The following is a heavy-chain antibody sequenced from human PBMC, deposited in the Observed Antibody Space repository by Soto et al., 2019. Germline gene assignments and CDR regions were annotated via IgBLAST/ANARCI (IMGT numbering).Heavy chain of an antibody. J-gene: IGHJ4*02. CDR3: ARDEGYSYGLDY. D-gene: IGHD5-18*01. CDR2: IYYSGST. V-gene: IGHV4-59*01. CDR1: GGSISSYY. Sequence: QVQLQESGPGLVKPSETLSLTCTVSGGSISSYYWSWIRQPPGKGLEWIGYIYYSGSTNYNPSLKSRVTISVDTSKNQFSVKLSSVTAADTAVYYCARDEGYSYGLDYWGQGTLVTVSS.